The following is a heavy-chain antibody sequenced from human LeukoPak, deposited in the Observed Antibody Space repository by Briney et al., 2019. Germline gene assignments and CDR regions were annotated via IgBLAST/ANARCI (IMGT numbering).Heavy chain of an antibody. CDR3: ARGRDTIFGVADPYDAFDI. CDR1: GYTFDGYY. CDR2: IIPIFGTA. J-gene: IGHJ3*02. V-gene: IGHV1-69*06. Sequence: GASVKVSCKASGYTFDGYYVHWVRQAPGQGLEWMGGIIPIFGTANYAQKFQGRVTITADKSTSTAYMELSSLRSEDTAVYYCARGRDTIFGVADPYDAFDIWGQGTMVTVSS. D-gene: IGHD3-3*01.